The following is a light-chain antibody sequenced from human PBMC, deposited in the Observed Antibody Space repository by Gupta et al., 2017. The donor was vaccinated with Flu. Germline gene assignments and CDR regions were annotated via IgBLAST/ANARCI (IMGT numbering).Light chain of an antibody. Sequence: PRQTARVTCSGDRMRKQYGCWYQHKPDAAPVFVIYKNSESPPGIPERFSGSSSGTTVTVTTRVVQAEDEADYYCQSADSGGSCVFGRGTKVTVL. V-gene: IGLV3-25*03. CDR3: QSADSGGSCV. CDR1: RMRKQY. CDR2: KNS. J-gene: IGLJ2*01.